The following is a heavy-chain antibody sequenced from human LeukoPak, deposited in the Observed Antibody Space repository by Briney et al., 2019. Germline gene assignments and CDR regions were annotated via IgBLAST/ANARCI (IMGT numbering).Heavy chain of an antibody. J-gene: IGHJ4*02. Sequence: ASVKVSCKVSEYTVTELSFHWVRQAPGEGLEWMGGFDAENDETIYAQKFQGRVTVTQDTSTDTAYMELSSLRSEDTAVYYCATERAWNHGGFDYWGQGTPVIVSS. CDR2: FDAENDET. CDR3: ATERAWNHGGFDY. D-gene: IGHD1-14*01. V-gene: IGHV1-24*01. CDR1: EYTVTELS.